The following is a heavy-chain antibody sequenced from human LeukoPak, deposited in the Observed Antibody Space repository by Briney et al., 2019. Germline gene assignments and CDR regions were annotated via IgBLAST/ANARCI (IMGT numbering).Heavy chain of an antibody. Sequence: RRSLRLSCAASGFTFSSFAMPWVRQAPGKGLEWVAVISSDGSNKYHADSVKARFTISRDNSKSTMYLQMSDLRAEDTAMFYCAKAGAAAGSYYYYGMDVWGQGTTDTVSS. CDR1: GFTFSSFA. CDR3: AKAGAAAGSYYYYGMDV. D-gene: IGHD6-13*01. V-gene: IGHV3-30*04. CDR2: ISSDGSNK. J-gene: IGHJ6*02.